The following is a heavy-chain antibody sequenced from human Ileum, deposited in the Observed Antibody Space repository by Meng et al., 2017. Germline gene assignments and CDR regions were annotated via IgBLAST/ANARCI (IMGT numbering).Heavy chain of an antibody. CDR3: ARDGFLVYYDSSGYPDY. D-gene: IGHD3-22*01. CDR1: GYTFTSYY. CDR2: INPSGGST. Sequence: QGDVGESGAEVKKPGASVKVSCKASGYTFTSYYMHWVRQAPGQGLEWMGIINPSGGSTSYAQKFQGRVTMTRDTSTSTVYMELSSLRSEDTAVYYCARDGFLVYYDSSGYPDYWGQGTLVTVSS. J-gene: IGHJ4*02. V-gene: IGHV1-46*01.